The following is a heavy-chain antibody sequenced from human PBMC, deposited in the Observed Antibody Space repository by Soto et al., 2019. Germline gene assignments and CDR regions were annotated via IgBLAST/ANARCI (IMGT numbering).Heavy chain of an antibody. CDR2: LYYGRSA. CDR1: GGSISSYY. CDR3: ALRSMAVVPEY. J-gene: IGHJ4*02. D-gene: IGHD3-22*01. V-gene: IGHV4-59*01. Sequence: PSETLSLTCTVSGGSISSYYWSWIRQPPGKGLESTGYLYYGRSANYNPSLKSRVTLSVDTSTNQCSLTLSSMTAADTAVYYCALRSMAVVPEYWGQGTLVTVSS.